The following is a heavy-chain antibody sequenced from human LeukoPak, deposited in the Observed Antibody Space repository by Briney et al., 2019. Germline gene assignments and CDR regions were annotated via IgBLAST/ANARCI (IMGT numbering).Heavy chain of an antibody. Sequence: ASVKVSCKASGYTFTSYGISWVRQAPGQGLEWMGWISAYNGNTNYAQKVQGRATMTTDTSTSTAYMGLRSLRSDDTAVYYCAREYRSSSTSRLDYWGQGTLVTVSS. V-gene: IGHV1-18*01. J-gene: IGHJ4*02. CDR2: ISAYNGNT. CDR3: AREYRSSSTSRLDY. D-gene: IGHD2-2*01. CDR1: GYTFTSYG.